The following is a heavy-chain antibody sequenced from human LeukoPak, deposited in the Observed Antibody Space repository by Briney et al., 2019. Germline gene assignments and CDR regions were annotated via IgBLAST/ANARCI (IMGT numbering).Heavy chain of an antibody. D-gene: IGHD6-19*01. CDR2: IWYDGSNK. CDR3: AREAVAVFDY. Sequence: GGSLRLSCAASGFTFSSYGMHWVRQAPGEGLEWVAVIWYDGSNKYYADSVKGRFTISRDNSKNTLYLQMNSLRAEDTAVYYCAREAVAVFDYWGQGTLVTVSS. V-gene: IGHV3-33*01. CDR1: GFTFSSYG. J-gene: IGHJ4*02.